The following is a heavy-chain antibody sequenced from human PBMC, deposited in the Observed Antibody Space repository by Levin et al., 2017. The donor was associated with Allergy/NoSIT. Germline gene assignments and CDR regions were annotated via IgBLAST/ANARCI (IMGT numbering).Heavy chain of an antibody. CDR1: GFSFPSYG. Sequence: GESLKISCKTSGFSFPSYGIIWVRQAPGQGLEWVGWISGYNGNTKYAQRLEGRVTMTTDTSTSTAYMELRSLTSDDTAVYSCARAALPGVGPSDVWGQGTMVTV. CDR3: ARAALPGVGPSDV. CDR2: ISGYNGNT. J-gene: IGHJ3*01. D-gene: IGHD2-15*01. V-gene: IGHV1-18*01.